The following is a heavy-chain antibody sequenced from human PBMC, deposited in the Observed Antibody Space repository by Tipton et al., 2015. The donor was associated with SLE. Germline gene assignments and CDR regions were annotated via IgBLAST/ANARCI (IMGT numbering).Heavy chain of an antibody. Sequence: TLSLTCAVSGASIRTYYWGWIRQPPGKGLEWIGSIFRSGSTYYNPSLKSRVSMSVDTSKNQFSLKLTSVTAADTAVYHCTRVPRYNWNYIADWGQGTLVSVSS. D-gene: IGHD1-7*01. J-gene: IGHJ4*02. CDR1: GASIRTYY. V-gene: IGHV4-38-2*01. CDR2: IFRSGST. CDR3: TRVPRYNWNYIAD.